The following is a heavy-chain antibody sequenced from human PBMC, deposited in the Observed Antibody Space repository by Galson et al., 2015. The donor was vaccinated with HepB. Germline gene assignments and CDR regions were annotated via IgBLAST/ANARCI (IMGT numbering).Heavy chain of an antibody. CDR3: ARDPRSDYYDSSGYFDY. Sequence: SVKVSCKASGYTFTSYGISWVRQAPGQGLEWMGWISAYNGNTNYAQKLQGRVTMTTDTSTSTAYMELRSLRSDDTAVYYCARDPRSDYYDSSGYFDYWGQGTLVTVSS. CDR1: GYTFTSYG. CDR2: ISAYNGNT. V-gene: IGHV1-18*01. J-gene: IGHJ4*02. D-gene: IGHD3-22*01.